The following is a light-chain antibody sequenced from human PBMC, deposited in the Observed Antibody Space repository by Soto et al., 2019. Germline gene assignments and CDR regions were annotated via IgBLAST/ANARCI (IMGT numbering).Light chain of an antibody. CDR1: QSVGDF. CDR2: DSS. J-gene: IGKJ4*01. CDR3: QQRSDWPLT. Sequence: MVWTQSPATRDLSPGRRATLYERASQSVGDFLAWYQQKPGQAPRLLIYDSSNRATGIPARFSGSGSGTDFTLTVSSLEPEDFAIYYCQQRSDWPLTFGGGTKVHI. V-gene: IGKV3-11*01.